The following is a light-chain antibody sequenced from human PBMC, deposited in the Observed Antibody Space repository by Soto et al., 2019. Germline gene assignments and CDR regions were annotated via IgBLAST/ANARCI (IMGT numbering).Light chain of an antibody. V-gene: IGLV2-14*01. CDR3: GAYTSSNTRV. CDR2: EVT. CDR1: NSDVGAYNY. Sequence: QSVLTQPASVSGSPGQSITISCTGTNSDVGAYNYVSWYQQHPGKAPKLMIYEVTDRPSGVSNRFWGSKSGNTASLTISGLQAEDEADYYCGAYTSSNTRVFGTGTKVTVL. J-gene: IGLJ1*01.